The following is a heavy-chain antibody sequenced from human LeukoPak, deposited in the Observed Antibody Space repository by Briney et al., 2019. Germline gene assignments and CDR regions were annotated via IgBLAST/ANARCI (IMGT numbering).Heavy chain of an antibody. CDR1: GFTFSSHA. D-gene: IGHD4-17*01. CDR2: IGGNGGST. Sequence: GGSLRLSCEASGFTFSSHAMNWVRQAPGKGLEWVSAIGGNGGSTYYADSVKGRFTISRDNSKNTLYLQMNSLRAEDTAVYYCAKDKTTVTPRGLDIWGQGTMVTVSS. CDR3: AKDKTTVTPRGLDI. J-gene: IGHJ3*02. V-gene: IGHV3-23*01.